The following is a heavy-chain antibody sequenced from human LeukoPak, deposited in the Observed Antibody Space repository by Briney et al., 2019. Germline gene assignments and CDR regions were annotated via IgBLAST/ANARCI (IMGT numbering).Heavy chain of an antibody. V-gene: IGHV3-23*01. D-gene: IGHD3-22*01. CDR1: GFSFSDYG. J-gene: IGHJ4*02. CDR2: ISGSGGST. CDR3: VKAYYDSSGYFQPEFDY. Sequence: GGSVRLSCAVSGFSFSDYGMTWVRQAPGKGLEWVSAISGSGGSTYYADSVKGRFTISRDNSKNTLYLQMNSLRAEDTAVYYCVKAYYDSSGYFQPEFDYWGQGTLVTVSS.